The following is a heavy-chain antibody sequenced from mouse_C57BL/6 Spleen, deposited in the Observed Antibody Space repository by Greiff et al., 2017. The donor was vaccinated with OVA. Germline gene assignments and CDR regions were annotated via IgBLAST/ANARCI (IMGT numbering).Heavy chain of an antibody. CDR3: SYYGSSYERFAY. J-gene: IGHJ3*01. V-gene: IGHV3-6*01. Sequence: DVQLQESGPGLVKPSQSLSLTCSVTGYSITSGYYWNWIRQFPGNKLEWMGYISYDGSNNYNPSLKNRISITRDTSKNQFFLKLNSVTTEDTATYYCSYYGSSYERFAYWGQGTLVTVSA. CDR1: GYSITSGYY. CDR2: ISYDGSN. D-gene: IGHD1-1*01.